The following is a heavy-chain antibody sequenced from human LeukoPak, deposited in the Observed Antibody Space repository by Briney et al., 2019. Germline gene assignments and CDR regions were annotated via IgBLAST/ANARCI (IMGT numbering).Heavy chain of an antibody. V-gene: IGHV3-23*01. D-gene: IGHD6-13*01. CDR2: ISGSGDII. Sequence: PGGSLRLSCAASGFTVNIYDMIWVRQAPGKGLEWVSGISGSGDIIFYADSVKGRFTISRDNSKNTLYLQLNSLRVEDTAVYYCARGALGAAGRLDYWGQGTLVTVSS. J-gene: IGHJ4*02. CDR3: ARGALGAAGRLDY. CDR1: GFTVNIYD.